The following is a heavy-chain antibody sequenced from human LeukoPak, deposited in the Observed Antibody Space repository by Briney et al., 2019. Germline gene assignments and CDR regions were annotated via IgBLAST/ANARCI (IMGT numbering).Heavy chain of an antibody. D-gene: IGHD3-9*01. CDR1: GGSISSYY. J-gene: IGHJ6*03. CDR3: ARRYYDILTGLLGYYYMDV. V-gene: IGHV4-59*12. CDR2: IYYSGST. Sequence: PSETLSLTCTVSGGSISSYYWSWIRQPPGKGLEWIGYIYYSGSTNYNPSLKSRVTISVDTSKNQFSLKLSSVTAADTAVYYCARRYYDILTGLLGYYYMDVWGKGTTVTISS.